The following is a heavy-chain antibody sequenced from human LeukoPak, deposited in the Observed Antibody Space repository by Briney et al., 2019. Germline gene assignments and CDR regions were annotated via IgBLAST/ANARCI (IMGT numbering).Heavy chain of an antibody. V-gene: IGHV5-51*01. D-gene: IGHD3-9*01. Sequence: GESLKISCKGSGYSFTNYWIAWVRQMPGKGLEWMGIIYPGDSDTRYSPSFQGQVTISADRSISTAYLQWSSLKASDTALYSCAKEARLVQGWFDPWGRGTLVTVSS. CDR2: IYPGDSDT. J-gene: IGHJ5*02. CDR3: AKEARLVQGWFDP. CDR1: GYSFTNYW.